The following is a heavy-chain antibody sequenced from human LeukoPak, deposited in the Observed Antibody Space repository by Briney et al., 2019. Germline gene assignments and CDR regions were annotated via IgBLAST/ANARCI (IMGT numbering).Heavy chain of an antibody. J-gene: IGHJ4*02. CDR3: ARSHPRDTMIVVVSTHFDY. Sequence: SETLSLTCTVSGYSLSSGYSWGWIRQPPGKGLEWIGSIYQSGRTYYKPSLKSRVTISVDTSKNQVSLKLSSVTAADTAVYYCARSHPRDTMIVVVSTHFDYWGQGTLVTVSS. CDR2: IYQSGRT. V-gene: IGHV4-38-2*02. D-gene: IGHD3-22*01. CDR1: GYSLSSGYS.